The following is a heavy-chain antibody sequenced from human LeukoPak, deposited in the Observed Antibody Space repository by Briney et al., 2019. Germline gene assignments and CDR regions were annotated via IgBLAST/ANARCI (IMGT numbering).Heavy chain of an antibody. V-gene: IGHV4-38-2*02. CDR2: IYHSGST. D-gene: IGHD3-3*01. J-gene: IGHJ4*02. Sequence: PSETLSLTCTVSGYSISSGYYWGWIRQPPGKGLEWIGSIYHSGSTYYNPSLKSRVTISVDTSKNQFSLKLSSVTAADTAVYYCARLQFLSGGYYAFDSWGQGSQVSVSS. CDR1: GYSISSGYY. CDR3: ARLQFLSGGYYAFDS.